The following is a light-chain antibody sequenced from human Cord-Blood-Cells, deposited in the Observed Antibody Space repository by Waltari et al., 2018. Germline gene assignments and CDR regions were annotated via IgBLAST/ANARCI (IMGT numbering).Light chain of an antibody. CDR1: QSVSSY. CDR3: AWRSNRLSA. V-gene: IGKV3-11*01. J-gene: IGKJ3*01. CDR2: DAS. Sequence: EFVLTKTPATLSLSPGERATLSCRASQSVSSYLSLYQQKPAQAPRLLIYDASHRATGIQARFSCSGSGKGCALTMCRLGQQESAVCWCAWRSNRLSAFGPGNNVDI.